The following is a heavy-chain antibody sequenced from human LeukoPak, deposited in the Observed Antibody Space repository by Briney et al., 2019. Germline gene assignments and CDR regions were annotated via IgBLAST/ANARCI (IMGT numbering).Heavy chain of an antibody. D-gene: IGHD6-13*01. CDR2: IKQDGSEK. V-gene: IGHV3-7*01. Sequence: GGSLRLSCAASGFTFSSYWMSWVRQAPGKGLEWVANIKQDGSEKNYVDSVKGRFTISRDNAKNSLYLQMNSLRAEDTDVYYCASAPSRIVAAGTPWFDPWGQGTLVTVSS. CDR3: ASAPSRIVAAGTPWFDP. J-gene: IGHJ5*02. CDR1: GFTFSSYW.